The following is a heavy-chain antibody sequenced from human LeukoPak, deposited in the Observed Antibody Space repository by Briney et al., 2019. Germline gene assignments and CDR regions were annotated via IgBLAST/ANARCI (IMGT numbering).Heavy chain of an antibody. D-gene: IGHD3-22*01. CDR1: GFTFSSYS. J-gene: IGHJ4*02. CDR3: ARDLKYYDSSGFDY. Sequence: GGSLRLSCAISGFTFSSYSINWVRQAPGKGLEWVSCISSSSSYIYYTDSVKGQLTISRDNAKNSLTLQMNSLRAEDTAVYYCARDLKYYDSSGFDYGGQGTLVTVSS. CDR2: ISSSSSYI. V-gene: IGHV3-21*01.